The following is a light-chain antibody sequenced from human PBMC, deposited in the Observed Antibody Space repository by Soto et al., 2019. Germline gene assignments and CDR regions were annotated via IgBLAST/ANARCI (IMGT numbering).Light chain of an antibody. CDR1: LSVSNN. CDR2: GAS. CDR3: QQYNNWPPWT. Sequence: EIVMTQSPATLSVSPGERATLSCGASLSVSNNLAWYQQKPGQAPRLLIYGASTRATGIPARFSGSGSGTECTLTIGSLQSEDFAVYYCQQYNNWPPWTFGQGTKVEIK. J-gene: IGKJ1*01. V-gene: IGKV3-15*01.